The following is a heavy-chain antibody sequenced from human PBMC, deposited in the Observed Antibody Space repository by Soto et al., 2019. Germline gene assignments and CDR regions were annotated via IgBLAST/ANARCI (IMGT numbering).Heavy chain of an antibody. CDR2: IYGSGSST. J-gene: IGHJ4*02. CDR3: AKDASPDGYWDFDY. D-gene: IGHD5-12*01. Sequence: PVGSLRLSCAASGFTFSTYTMNCVRQAPGKGLEWVSGIYGSGSSTYYADSVKGRFTISRDNSKNTLYLQMNSLRAEDTAIYYCAKDASPDGYWDFDYWGQGTLVTVSS. CDR1: GFTFSTYT. V-gene: IGHV3-23*01.